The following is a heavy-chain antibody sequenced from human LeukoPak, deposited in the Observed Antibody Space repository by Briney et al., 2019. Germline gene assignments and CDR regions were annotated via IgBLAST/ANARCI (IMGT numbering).Heavy chain of an antibody. CDR3: ARDLGYTSDWY. J-gene: IGHJ4*02. CDR1: GGSISSSSYY. V-gene: IGHV4-39*07. Sequence: SETLSLTCTVSGGSISSSSYYWGWIRQPPGRGLEWIGSIHYSGSTYYNPSLKSRVTISVDTSKNQFSLKLSSVTAADTAVYYCARDLGYTSDWYWGQGTLVTVSS. D-gene: IGHD6-19*01. CDR2: IHYSGST.